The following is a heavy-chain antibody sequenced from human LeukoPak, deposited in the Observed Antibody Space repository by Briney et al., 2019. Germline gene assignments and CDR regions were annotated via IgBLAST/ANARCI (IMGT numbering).Heavy chain of an antibody. CDR2: IYQSGST. Sequence: KTSETLSLTCTVSGGSISSYYWSWIRQPPGKGREWIGYIYQSGSTNYNPSLKSRVTISADTSKNQFSLTLRSVTAADSAVYYCARHVGEAYFDYWGQGTLVTVSS. CDR1: GGSISSYY. D-gene: IGHD3-16*01. CDR3: ARHVGEAYFDY. V-gene: IGHV4-59*08. J-gene: IGHJ4*02.